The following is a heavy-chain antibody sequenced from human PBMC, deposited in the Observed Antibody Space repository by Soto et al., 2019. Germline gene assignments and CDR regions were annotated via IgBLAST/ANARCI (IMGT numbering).Heavy chain of an antibody. CDR1: GFTFSSYA. V-gene: IGHV3-23*01. J-gene: IGHJ6*02. D-gene: IGHD3-9*01. CDR3: AKRYEDYDILTGYYLRARSYYGMDV. CDR2: ISGSGGST. Sequence: PGGSLRLSCAASGFTFSSYAMSWVRQAPGKGLEWVSAISGSGGSTYYADSVKGRFTISRDNSKNTLYLQMNSLRAEDTAVYYCAKRYEDYDILTGYYLRARSYYGMDVWGHGTTVTVSS.